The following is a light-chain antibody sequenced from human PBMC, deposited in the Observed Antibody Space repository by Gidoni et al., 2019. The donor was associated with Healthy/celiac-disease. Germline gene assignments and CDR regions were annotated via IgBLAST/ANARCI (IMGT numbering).Light chain of an antibody. CDR2: GAS. CDR3: QQYNNLYT. Sequence: EIVMTQSPATLSVSQGERATLSCRASRSVNKFLACYQQKPGQDPRLVIYGASTRATGVPARFSGSGSGTEFTLTISSLQSEDFAVYYCQQYNNLYTFGQGTKLEIK. J-gene: IGKJ2*01. V-gene: IGKV3-15*01. CDR1: RSVNKF.